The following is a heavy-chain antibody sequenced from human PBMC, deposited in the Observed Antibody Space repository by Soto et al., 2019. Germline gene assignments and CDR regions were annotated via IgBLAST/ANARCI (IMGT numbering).Heavy chain of an antibody. CDR1: GDSISRIDYY. Sequence: SETLSLTCSVSGDSISRIDYYWTWIRQHPEKGLEWIGNIYFRGNTYYSPSLESRLTISVGTSKNQFSLKLTSVTAADTAVYYCAREGGSYDSGGYLIRGAFDIWGQGTMVTVSS. CDR3: AREGGSYDSGGYLIRGAFDI. CDR2: IYFRGNT. J-gene: IGHJ3*02. V-gene: IGHV4-31*03. D-gene: IGHD3-22*01.